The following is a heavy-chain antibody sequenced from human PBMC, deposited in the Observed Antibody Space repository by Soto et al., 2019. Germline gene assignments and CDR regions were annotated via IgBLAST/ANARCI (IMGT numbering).Heavy chain of an antibody. CDR2: IYWDDDK. Sequence: QITLKESGPTLVKPTQTLTLTCTFSGFSLSTSGVGVGWIRQPPGKALEWLALIYWDDDKRYSPSLKSRLTITKDTSKNQVVLTMTNMDPVDTATYYCAHRRSRGVHGSGSHPDYYYYGMDVWGQRTTVTVSS. CDR3: AHRRSRGVHGSGSHPDYYYYGMDV. V-gene: IGHV2-5*02. D-gene: IGHD3-10*01. CDR1: GFSLSTSGVG. J-gene: IGHJ6*02.